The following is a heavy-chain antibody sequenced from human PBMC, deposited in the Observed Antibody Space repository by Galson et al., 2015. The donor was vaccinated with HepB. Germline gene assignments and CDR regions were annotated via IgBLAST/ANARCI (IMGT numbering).Heavy chain of an antibody. CDR1: GFTFSSYA. J-gene: IGHJ4*02. CDR3: AKGGRTGYCSSTSCYTSFDY. CDR2: ISGSGGST. V-gene: IGHV3-23*01. D-gene: IGHD2-2*02. Sequence: SLRLSCAASGFTFSSYAMSWVRQAPGKGLEWVSAISGSGGSTYYADSVKGRFTISRDNSKNTLYLQMNSLRAEDTAVYYCAKGGRTGYCSSTSCYTSFDYWGQGTLVTVSS.